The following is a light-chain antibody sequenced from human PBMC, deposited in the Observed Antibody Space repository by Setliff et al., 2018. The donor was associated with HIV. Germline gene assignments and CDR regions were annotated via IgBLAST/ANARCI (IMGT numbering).Light chain of an antibody. Sequence: SYELPQPPSVSVAPGQTARITCGENNIGSKSVHWYQQKSGQAPVLVVYDDSDRSSGIPERFSGSNSGTTATLTISRVEAGDEADYYCQVWDTSFDHYGFGSGTKV. CDR2: DDS. CDR3: QVWDTSFDHYG. J-gene: IGLJ1*01. V-gene: IGLV3-21*02. CDR1: NIGSKS.